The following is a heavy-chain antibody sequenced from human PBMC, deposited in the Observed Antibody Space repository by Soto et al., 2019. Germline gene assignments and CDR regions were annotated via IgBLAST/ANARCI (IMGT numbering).Heavy chain of an antibody. CDR3: ARDDEYDDNGLDY. J-gene: IGHJ4*02. CDR1: GFLFSRFG. D-gene: IGHD1-1*01. CDR2: IGSHGGTK. Sequence: QVQLVESGGGVVQPGTSLRLSCAASGFLFSRFGMHWVRQAPGKGLEWVAVIGSHGGTKDYADSVRGRFTISRDNSRNTLFLEMSSLRVEDTAIYYCARDDEYDDNGLDYWGQGTLVTVSS. V-gene: IGHV3-33*01.